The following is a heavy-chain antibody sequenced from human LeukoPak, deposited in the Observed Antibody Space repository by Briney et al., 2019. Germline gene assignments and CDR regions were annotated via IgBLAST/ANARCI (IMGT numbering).Heavy chain of an antibody. D-gene: IGHD5-12*01. J-gene: IGHJ4*02. V-gene: IGHV3-30*04. Sequence: GRSLRLSCAASGFTFSSYAMHWVRQAPGKGLEWVAVISYDGSNKYYADSVEGRFTISRDNSKNTLYLQMNSLRAEDTAVYYCASGGSGYDLDYWGQGTLVTVSS. CDR3: ASGGSGYDLDY. CDR1: GFTFSSYA. CDR2: ISYDGSNK.